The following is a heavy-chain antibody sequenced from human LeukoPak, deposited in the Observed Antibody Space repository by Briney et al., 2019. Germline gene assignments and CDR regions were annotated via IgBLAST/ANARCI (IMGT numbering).Heavy chain of an antibody. CDR1: GYRFTSYW. J-gene: IGHJ4*02. Sequence: GESLQISFQGSGYRFTSYWIGWVRPMPGKGLGWMGIIYPGDSDTRYSPSFQGQVTISADKSTSTAYLQWSSLKASDTAMYYCARSPVVPAAIAYYFDYWGQGTLVTVSS. CDR2: IYPGDSDT. V-gene: IGHV5-51*01. D-gene: IGHD2-2*01. CDR3: ARSPVVPAAIAYYFDY.